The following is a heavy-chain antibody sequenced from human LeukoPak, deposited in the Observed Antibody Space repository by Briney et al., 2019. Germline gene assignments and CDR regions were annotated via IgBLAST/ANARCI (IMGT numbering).Heavy chain of an antibody. D-gene: IGHD3-10*01. Sequence: SETLSLTCTVSGGSINRYYWSWIRQPPGKGLEWIGYIYYSGSTNYNPSLKSRVTISVDTSKNQFSLKLSSVTAADTAVYYCAGTMVRGVIITAFDYWGQGTLVTVSS. V-gene: IGHV4-59*08. J-gene: IGHJ4*02. CDR1: GGSINRYY. CDR3: AGTMVRGVIITAFDY. CDR2: IYYSGST.